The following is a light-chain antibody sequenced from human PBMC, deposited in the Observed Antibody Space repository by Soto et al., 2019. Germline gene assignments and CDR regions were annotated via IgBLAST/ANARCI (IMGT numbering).Light chain of an antibody. J-gene: IGKJ2*02. CDR1: QSVSNW. Sequence: DIQMTQSPSTLSAFVGDRVTITCRASQSVSNWLAWYQQKPGKAPRLLISKASTLESGVPSRFSGSGSGTEFTLSISSLQPEDFATYYCQQYRSASTFGQGTTVEIK. CDR2: KAS. V-gene: IGKV1-5*03. CDR3: QQYRSAST.